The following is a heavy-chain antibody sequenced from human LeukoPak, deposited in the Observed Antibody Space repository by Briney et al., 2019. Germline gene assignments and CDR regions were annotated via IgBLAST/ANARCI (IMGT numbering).Heavy chain of an antibody. CDR2: ISSSGSTI. J-gene: IGHJ6*04. V-gene: IGHV3-48*03. CDR3: AELGITMIGGV. CDR1: GFHFSSYE. D-gene: IGHD3-10*02. Sequence: PVGSLRLSCAASGFHFSSYEMNWVRPGPGEGLEWVSYISSSGSTIYYADSVKGRFTISRDNAKNSLYLQMNSLRAEDTAVYYCAELGITMIGGVWGKGTTVTISS.